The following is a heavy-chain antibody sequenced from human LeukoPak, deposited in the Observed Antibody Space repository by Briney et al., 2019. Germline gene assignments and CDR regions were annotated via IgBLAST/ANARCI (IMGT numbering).Heavy chain of an antibody. CDR3: ARIWAGYRTDY. Sequence: SETLSLTCAVSGGSISSSNWWSWVRQPPGKGLEWIGEIYHSGSTNYNPSLASRVTISVDKSKNQFSLKLSSVTAADTAVYYCARIWAGYRTDYWGQGTLVTVSS. D-gene: IGHD3/OR15-3a*01. J-gene: IGHJ4*02. CDR2: IYHSGST. V-gene: IGHV4-4*02. CDR1: GGSISSSNW.